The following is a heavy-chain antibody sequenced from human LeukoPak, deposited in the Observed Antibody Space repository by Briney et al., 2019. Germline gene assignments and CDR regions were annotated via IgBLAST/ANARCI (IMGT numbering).Heavy chain of an antibody. D-gene: IGHD4-23*01. Sequence: GGSLRLPCAASGFTFSSYWMHWVRQAPGKGLVWVSRINSDGSSTSYADSVKGRFTISRDNAKNTLYLQTNSLRAEDTAVYYCAKVAVVTHYFDYWGQGTLVTVSS. CDR3: AKVAVVTHYFDY. V-gene: IGHV3-74*01. J-gene: IGHJ4*02. CDR2: INSDGSST. CDR1: GFTFSSYW.